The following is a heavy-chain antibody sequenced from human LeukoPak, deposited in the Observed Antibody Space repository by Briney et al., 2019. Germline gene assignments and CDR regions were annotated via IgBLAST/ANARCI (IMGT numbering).Heavy chain of an antibody. J-gene: IGHJ4*02. V-gene: IGHV3-20*04. CDR3: ARSRYYDSMSGDYFDY. D-gene: IGHD3-22*01. CDR2: INWNGGST. Sequence: TGGSLRLSCAASGFTFDDYGMSWVRQAPGKELEWVSGINWNGGSTGYADSVKGRFTISRDNAKNSLYLQMNSLRAEDTALYYCARSRYYDSMSGDYFDYWGQGTLVTVSS. CDR1: GFTFDDYG.